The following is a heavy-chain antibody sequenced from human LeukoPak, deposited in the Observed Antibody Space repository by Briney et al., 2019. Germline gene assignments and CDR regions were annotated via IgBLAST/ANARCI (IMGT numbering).Heavy chain of an antibody. Sequence: QPGGSLRPSCAASGFTFSSYWMHWVRQAPGKGLVWVSRINSDGSSTSYADSVKGRFTISRDNAKNTLYLQMNSLRAEDTAVYYCARVIYYDSSPYFDYWGQGTLVTVSS. CDR2: INSDGSST. V-gene: IGHV3-74*01. D-gene: IGHD3-22*01. CDR1: GFTFSSYW. CDR3: ARVIYYDSSPYFDY. J-gene: IGHJ4*02.